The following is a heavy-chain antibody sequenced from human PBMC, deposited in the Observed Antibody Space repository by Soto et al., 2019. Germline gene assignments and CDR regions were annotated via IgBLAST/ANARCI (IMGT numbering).Heavy chain of an antibody. D-gene: IGHD5-12*01. J-gene: IGHJ4*02. V-gene: IGHV3-30-3*01. Sequence: QVQLVESGGGVVQPGRSLRLSCAASGFTFSSYAMHWVRQAAGKGLEWVAVISYDGSNKYYADSVKGRFTISRDNSKNTLYLQMNSLRAEDTAVYYCARASRRGYDMDYWGQGTLVTVSS. CDR1: GFTFSSYA. CDR2: ISYDGSNK. CDR3: ARASRRGYDMDY.